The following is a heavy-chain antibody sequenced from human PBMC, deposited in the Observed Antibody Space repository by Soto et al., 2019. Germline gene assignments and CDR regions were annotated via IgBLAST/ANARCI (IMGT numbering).Heavy chain of an antibody. D-gene: IGHD6-6*01. CDR2: IYYSGST. V-gene: IGHV4-61*01. CDR1: GGSVSSGSYY. Sequence: SETLSLTCTVSGGSVSSGSYYWSWIRQPPGKGLEWIAYIYYSGSTNYNPSLKSRVTISVDTSKNQFSLKLSSVTAADTAVYYCASFMAARFLPSFDIWGQGTMVTVSS. CDR3: ASFMAARFLPSFDI. J-gene: IGHJ3*02.